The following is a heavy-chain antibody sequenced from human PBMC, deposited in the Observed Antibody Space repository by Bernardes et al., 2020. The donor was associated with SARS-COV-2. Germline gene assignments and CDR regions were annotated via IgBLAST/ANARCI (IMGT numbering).Heavy chain of an antibody. Sequence: SVKVSCEASGITFPSSAVQWVRQARGKRLEWMGWIDVDGGGTNYAQKFQERVTITWDVSTRTAYMDLSSLRSEDTAVYYCAAGPNWFDHWGQGTLLTVSS. V-gene: IGHV1-58*01. J-gene: IGHJ5*02. CDR2: IDVDGGGT. CDR1: GITFPSSA. CDR3: AAGPNWFDH.